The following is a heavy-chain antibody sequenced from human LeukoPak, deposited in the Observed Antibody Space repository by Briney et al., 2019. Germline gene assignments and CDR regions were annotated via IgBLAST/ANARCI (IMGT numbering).Heavy chain of an antibody. D-gene: IGHD3-10*01. CDR3: ARVGSGSFDY. J-gene: IGHJ4*02. CDR1: GGSISTYY. V-gene: IGHV4-59*01. CDR2: NYYSGTT. Sequence: SETLSLTCTVSGGSISTYYWSWIRQPPGKGLEWIGYNYYSGTTICNPSLKSRVTISVDTSKNQFSLKLSSVTAADTAVYYCARVGSGSFDYWGQGTLVTVSS.